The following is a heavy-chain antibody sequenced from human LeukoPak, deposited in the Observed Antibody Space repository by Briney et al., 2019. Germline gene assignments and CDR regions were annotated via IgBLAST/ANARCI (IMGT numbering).Heavy chain of an antibody. CDR3: ARAPGLNWGSSYFDL. CDR2: INPSGGST. D-gene: IGHD7-27*01. Sequence: ASVRVSCKASGYTFTSYYMHWVRQAPGQGLEWMGLINPSGGSTSYAQKFQGRVTMTRDTSTSTVYMELSSLRSEDTAVYYCARAPGLNWGSSYFDLWGRGTLVTVSS. CDR1: GYTFTSYY. V-gene: IGHV1-46*01. J-gene: IGHJ2*01.